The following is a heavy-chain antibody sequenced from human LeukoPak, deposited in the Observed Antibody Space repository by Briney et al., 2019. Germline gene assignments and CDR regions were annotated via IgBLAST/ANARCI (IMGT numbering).Heavy chain of an antibody. Sequence: GGSLRLSCAASGFTFSSYAMTWVRQAPGKGLEWVSSITSGGDYIYYADSVKGRFTTSRDNAKNSLSLQLNSLRVEDTAVYYCARGHYDVLAASYKWTPDYWGQGTLVTVYS. V-gene: IGHV3-21*01. CDR1: GFTFSSYA. D-gene: IGHD3-9*01. CDR2: ITSGGDYI. J-gene: IGHJ4*02. CDR3: ARGHYDVLAASYKWTPDY.